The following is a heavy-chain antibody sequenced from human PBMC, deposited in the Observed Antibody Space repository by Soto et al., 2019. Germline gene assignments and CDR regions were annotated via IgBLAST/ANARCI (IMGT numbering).Heavy chain of an antibody. CDR3: ARVATGSYNWFDP. CDR2: INRDGSTT. Sequence: EVQLVESGGGLVQPGGSLRLSCAASGFTFSSYWMHWVRQAPGKGLVWVSHINRDGSTTTYADSVKGRFTISRDNAKNTLYLQMNSLRADDTAVYYCARVATGSYNWFDPWGQGTLVTVSS. CDR1: GFTFSSYW. D-gene: IGHD1-26*01. V-gene: IGHV3-74*01. J-gene: IGHJ5*02.